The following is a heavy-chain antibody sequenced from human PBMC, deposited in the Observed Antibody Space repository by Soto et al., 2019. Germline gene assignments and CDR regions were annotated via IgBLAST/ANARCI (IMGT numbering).Heavy chain of an antibody. J-gene: IGHJ2*01. CDR3: ATVVAATNWYFDL. CDR2: IYYSGST. D-gene: IGHD2-15*01. V-gene: IGHV4-39*01. Sequence: QLQLQESGPGLVKPSETLSLTCTVSGGSISSSSYYWGWIRQPPGKGLEWIGSIYYSGSTYYNPSLKSRVTRSVDRSRNQFSRKLSSVTVADTAVYYCATVVAATNWYFDLWGRGTLVTVSS. CDR1: GGSISSSSYY.